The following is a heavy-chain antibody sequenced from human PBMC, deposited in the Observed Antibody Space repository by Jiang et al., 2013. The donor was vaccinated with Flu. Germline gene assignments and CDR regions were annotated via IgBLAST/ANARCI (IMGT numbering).Heavy chain of an antibody. D-gene: IGHD3-22*01. J-gene: IGHJ3*02. V-gene: IGHV1-24*01. CDR3: ATRSQGYYYDSSAYYPAFDI. Sequence: GAEVKKPGASVKVSCKVSGYTLTELSMHWVRQAPGKGLEWMGRFDPEDGETNYAQKFQGRVTMTEDTSTDTAYMELSSLRSEDTAVYYCATRSQGYYYDSSAYYPAFDIWGQGTMVTVFS. CDR1: GYTLTELS. CDR2: FDPEDGET.